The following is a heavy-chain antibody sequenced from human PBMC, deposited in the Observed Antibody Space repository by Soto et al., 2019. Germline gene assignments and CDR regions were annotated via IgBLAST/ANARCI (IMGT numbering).Heavy chain of an antibody. J-gene: IGHJ5*02. Sequence: PXESLRLSFAASGFTVSSYSMNWVRQAPGKGLEWVSSISSSSSYIYYADSVKGRFTISRDNAKNSLYLQMNSLRAEDTAVYYCARGTYSSSWYNWFDPWGQGTLVTVSS. CDR2: ISSSSSYI. CDR1: GFTVSSYS. CDR3: ARGTYSSSWYNWFDP. V-gene: IGHV3-21*01. D-gene: IGHD6-13*01.